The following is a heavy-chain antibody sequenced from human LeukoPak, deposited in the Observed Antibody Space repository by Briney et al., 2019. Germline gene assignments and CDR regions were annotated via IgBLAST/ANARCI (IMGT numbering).Heavy chain of an antibody. Sequence: SETLSLTCTVSGGSISSSSYYWGWIRRPPGKGLEWIGSIYYSGSTYYNPSLKSRVTISVDTSKNQFSLKLSSVTAADTAVYYCARQIVGANPFDYWGQGTLVTVSS. D-gene: IGHD1-26*01. CDR1: GGSISSSSYY. CDR3: ARQIVGANPFDY. J-gene: IGHJ4*02. CDR2: IYYSGST. V-gene: IGHV4-39*01.